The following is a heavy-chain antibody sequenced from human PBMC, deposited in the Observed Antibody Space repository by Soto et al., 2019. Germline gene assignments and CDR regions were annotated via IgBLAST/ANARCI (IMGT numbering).Heavy chain of an antibody. V-gene: IGHV3-30-3*01. Sequence: QVQLVESGGGVVQPGRSLRLSCAASGFTFSSYAMHWVRQAPGKGLGWVAVISYDGSNKYYADSVKGRFTISRDNSKNTLYLQMNSLRAEDTAVYYCARSAGSYYHYGMDVWGQGTTVTVSS. CDR2: ISYDGSNK. D-gene: IGHD1-26*01. CDR1: GFTFSSYA. CDR3: ARSAGSYYHYGMDV. J-gene: IGHJ6*02.